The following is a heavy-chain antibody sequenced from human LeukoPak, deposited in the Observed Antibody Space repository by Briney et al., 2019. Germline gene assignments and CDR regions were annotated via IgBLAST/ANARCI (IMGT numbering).Heavy chain of an antibody. J-gene: IGHJ4*02. CDR1: GGSISSSGYY. V-gene: IGHV4-31*03. CDR2: IYYSGST. CDR3: ASGRRGYSGYDYFDY. Sequence: SQTLSLTCTVSGGSISSSGYYWSWIRQHPGKGLEWIGYIYYSGSTYYNPSLKSRVTISVDTSKNQFSLKLSSVTAADTAVYYCASGRRGYSGYDYFDYWGQGTLVTVSS. D-gene: IGHD5-12*01.